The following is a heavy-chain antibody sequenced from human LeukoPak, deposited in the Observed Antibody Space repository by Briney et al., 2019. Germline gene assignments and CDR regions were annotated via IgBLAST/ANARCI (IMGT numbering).Heavy chain of an antibody. J-gene: IGHJ4*02. D-gene: IGHD6-13*01. CDR1: GFTFSSYS. CDR3: AREIGSSWLRVVDD. Sequence: GGSLRLSRAASGFTFSSYSMNLVRQAPGKGLEWVSYISSSSSTKYYADSMKGRVTISRDNAKNSLYLQMNSLRAEDTAVYYCAREIGSSWLRVVDDWGQGTLVTVSS. CDR2: ISSSSSTK. V-gene: IGHV3-48*01.